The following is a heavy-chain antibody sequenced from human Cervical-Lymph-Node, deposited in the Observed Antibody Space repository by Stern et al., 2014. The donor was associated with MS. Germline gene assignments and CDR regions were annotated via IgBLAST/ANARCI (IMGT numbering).Heavy chain of an antibody. CDR3: ARSAIEIAAPGHFDY. CDR1: GYTFTGYF. V-gene: IGHV1-2*06. J-gene: IGHJ4*02. D-gene: IGHD6-13*01. Sequence: QVQLEQSGAEVKKPGASVKVYCKASGYTFTGYFMHWVRHAPGKGLEWMGRIRPHSGGTEYAQKFQGRVTMTRDTSIIPAYMELSRLRSDDKAVYYCARSAIEIAAPGHFDYWGQGTLVTVSS. CDR2: IRPHSGGT.